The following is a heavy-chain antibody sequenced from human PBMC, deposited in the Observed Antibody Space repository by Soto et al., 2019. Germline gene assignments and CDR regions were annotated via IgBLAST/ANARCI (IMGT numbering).Heavy chain of an antibody. D-gene: IGHD3-22*01. CDR1: GYTFVDYA. CDR2: MNPKTGNI. Sequence: ASVKVSCKASGYTFVDYALHWVRQAPGQGLEWVGWMNPKTGNIKSSHKFEDRVSITRDTATSTAYMELSGLRPEDTAVYFCTREAVVAENWFDPWGQGTLVTVSS. V-gene: IGHV1-3*01. CDR3: TREAVVAENWFDP. J-gene: IGHJ5*02.